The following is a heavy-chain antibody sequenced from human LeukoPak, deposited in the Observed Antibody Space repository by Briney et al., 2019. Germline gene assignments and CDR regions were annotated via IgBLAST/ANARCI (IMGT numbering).Heavy chain of an antibody. CDR2: INPNSGGT. D-gene: IGHD6-6*01. V-gene: IGHV1-2*02. CDR1: GYTFTGYY. CDR3: ARSTYSSSHFFDY. Sequence: ASVKVSCKASGYTFTGYYMHWVRQAPGQGLEWMGWINPNSGGTNYAQTCQGRVTMTRDTSISTAYMELSRLRSDDTAVYYCARSTYSSSHFFDYWGQGTLVTVSS. J-gene: IGHJ4*02.